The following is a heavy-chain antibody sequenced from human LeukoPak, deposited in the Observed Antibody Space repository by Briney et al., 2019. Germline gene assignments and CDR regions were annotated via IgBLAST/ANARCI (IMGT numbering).Heavy chain of an antibody. D-gene: IGHD3-22*01. CDR2: INPNSGGT. CDR3: ARLHDKPTMNSIDY. CDR1: GYTYTGDY. Sequence: ASVKVSCKASGYTYTGDYMHWVRQATGQWLEWMGWINPNSGGTNYAQKFQGRVTMTRDTSISTAYMELSRLRSDDTAVYYCARLHDKPTMNSIDYWGQGTLVTVSS. V-gene: IGHV1-2*02. J-gene: IGHJ4*02.